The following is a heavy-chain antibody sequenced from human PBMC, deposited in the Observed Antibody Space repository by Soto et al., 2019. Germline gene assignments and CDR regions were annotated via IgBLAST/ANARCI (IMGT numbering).Heavy chain of an antibody. Sequence: ASVKVSCKASGYTFTSYYMHWVRQAPGQGLEWMGIINPSGGSTSYAQKFQGRFTISRDNSKNTLYLQMNSLRAGDTAVYFCAKDSSGRHDYWGQGTLVTVSS. J-gene: IGHJ4*02. D-gene: IGHD6-19*01. CDR2: INPSGGST. CDR3: AKDSSGRHDY. V-gene: IGHV1-46*01. CDR1: GYTFTSYY.